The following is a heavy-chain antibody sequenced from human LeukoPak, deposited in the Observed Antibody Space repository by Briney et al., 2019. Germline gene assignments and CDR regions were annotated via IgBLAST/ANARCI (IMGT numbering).Heavy chain of an antibody. CDR3: ARQGGGFWYFDL. V-gene: IGHV4-59*08. Sequence: PSETLSLTCAVSGGSISSYYWSWIRQPPGKGLEWIGYIYYSGSTNYSPSLKSRVTISVDTSKNQFSLKLSSVTAADTAVYYCARQGGGFWYFDLWGRGTLVTVSS. CDR2: IYYSGST. J-gene: IGHJ2*01. D-gene: IGHD6-25*01. CDR1: GGSISSYY.